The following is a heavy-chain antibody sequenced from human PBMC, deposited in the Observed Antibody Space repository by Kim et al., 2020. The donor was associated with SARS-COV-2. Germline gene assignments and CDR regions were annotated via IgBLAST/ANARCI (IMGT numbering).Heavy chain of an antibody. V-gene: IGHV3-9*01. D-gene: IGHD3-10*01. J-gene: IGHJ5*02. CDR3: AKDGNYYGSGSYYFWFDP. CDR2: ISWNSGSI. CDR1: GFTFGDYA. Sequence: GGSLRLSCAASGFTFGDYAMHWVRQAPGKGLEWVSGISWNSGSIGYADSVKGRFTISRDNAKNSLYLQMNSLRAEDTALYYCAKDGNYYGSGSYYFWFDPWGQGTLVTVSS.